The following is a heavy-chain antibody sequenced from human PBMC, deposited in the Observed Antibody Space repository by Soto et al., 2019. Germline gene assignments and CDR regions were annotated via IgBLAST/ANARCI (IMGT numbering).Heavy chain of an antibody. CDR2: INHSGGT. CDR3: ASGPQASSGYYYWFDP. D-gene: IGHD3-22*01. CDR1: GGSFSGYY. V-gene: IGHV4-34*01. Sequence: SETLSLTCAVYGGSFSGYYWSWIRQPPGKGLEWIGEINHSGGTNYNPSLKSRVTISVDTSKNQFSLKLSSVTAADTAVYYCASGPQASSGYYYWFDPWGQGTLVTVS. J-gene: IGHJ5*02.